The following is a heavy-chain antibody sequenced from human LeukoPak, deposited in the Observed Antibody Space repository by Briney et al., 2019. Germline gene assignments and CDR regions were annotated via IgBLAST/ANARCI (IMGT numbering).Heavy chain of an antibody. CDR2: ISGSGGST. CDR1: GFTFSSYA. D-gene: IGHD6-13*01. CDR3: AKYVAAAGSLPSYYYYYGVDV. Sequence: PGGSLRLSCAASGFTFSSYAMSWVRQAPGGGLEWVSAISGSGGSTYYADSVKGRFTISRDNSKNTLYLQMNSLRAEHTAVYYCAKYVAAAGSLPSYYYYYGVDVWGQGTTVTVSS. V-gene: IGHV3-23*01. J-gene: IGHJ6*02.